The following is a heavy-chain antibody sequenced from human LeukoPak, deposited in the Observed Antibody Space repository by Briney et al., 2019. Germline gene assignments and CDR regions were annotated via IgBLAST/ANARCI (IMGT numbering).Heavy chain of an antibody. Sequence: PGGSLRLSCAASGFTFSSYWMHWVRQAPGKGLGWVSRISSDGSSTSYADSVKGRFTISRDNAKNTLYLQMNSLRAEDTAVYYCARISRGYPKGIDYWGQGTLVTVSS. D-gene: IGHD5-18*01. CDR2: ISSDGSST. CDR3: ARISRGYPKGIDY. V-gene: IGHV3-74*01. CDR1: GFTFSSYW. J-gene: IGHJ4*02.